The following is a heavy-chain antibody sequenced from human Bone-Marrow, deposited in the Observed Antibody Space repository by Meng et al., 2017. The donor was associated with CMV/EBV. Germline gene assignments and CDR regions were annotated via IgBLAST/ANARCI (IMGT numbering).Heavy chain of an antibody. J-gene: IGHJ4*02. CDR3: ARTYDYSSPFDY. CDR1: GFSLSNARMG. V-gene: IGHV2-26*01. CDR2: IFSNDEK. Sequence: SGPTLVKPTETLTLTCTVSGFSLSNARMGVSWIRQPPGKALEWLAHIFSNDEKSYSTSLKTRVTISKDTSKSQVVLTMTNMDPVDTATYYCARTYDYSSPFDYWVQGTLVTVSS. D-gene: IGHD4-11*01.